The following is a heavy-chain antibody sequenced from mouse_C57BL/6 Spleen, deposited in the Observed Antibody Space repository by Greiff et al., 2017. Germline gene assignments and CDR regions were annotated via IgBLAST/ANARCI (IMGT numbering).Heavy chain of an antibody. CDR2: IWSDGST. V-gene: IGHV2-6-1*01. CDR3: ARHYYGSSYAMDY. CDR1: GFSLTSYG. J-gene: IGHJ4*01. D-gene: IGHD1-1*01. Sequence: VNLVESGPGLVAPSPSLSITCTVSGFSLTSYGVHWVRQPPGKGLEWLVVIWSDGSTTDNSALNSRLSISKDNSKSQVFLKMNSLQTDDTAMYYGARHYYGSSYAMDYWGQGTSVTVSS.